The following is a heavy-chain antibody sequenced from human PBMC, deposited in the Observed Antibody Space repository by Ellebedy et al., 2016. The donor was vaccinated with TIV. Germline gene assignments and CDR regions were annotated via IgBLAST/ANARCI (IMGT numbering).Heavy chain of an antibody. V-gene: IGHV3-48*04. CDR3: ARDTGRHRANLELDC. Sequence: PGGSLRLSCAASGFTFHIYGMTWVRQAPGKGLEWVSYISSTSTSIFYADSVKGRFTISRDNAENSLYLQMNRLRAEDTAMYYCARDTGRHRANLELDCWGQGTPVTV. J-gene: IGHJ4*02. CDR2: ISSTSTSI. CDR1: GFTFHIYG. D-gene: IGHD2-8*02.